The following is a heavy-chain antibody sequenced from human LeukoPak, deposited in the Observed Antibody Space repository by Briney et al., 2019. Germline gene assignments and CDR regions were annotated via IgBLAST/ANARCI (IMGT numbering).Heavy chain of an antibody. CDR1: GCSISSYY. D-gene: IGHD3-10*01. Sequence: SDTLALACTVSGCSISSYYWSWIRQPPGKGLEWIGYIYYSGSTNYNPSLKSRVTISVDTSKNQFSLKLCSVTAADTAVYYCARLSRSYYYFGDAFDIWGQGTMVTVSS. CDR2: IYYSGST. J-gene: IGHJ3*02. CDR3: ARLSRSYYYFGDAFDI. V-gene: IGHV4-59*01.